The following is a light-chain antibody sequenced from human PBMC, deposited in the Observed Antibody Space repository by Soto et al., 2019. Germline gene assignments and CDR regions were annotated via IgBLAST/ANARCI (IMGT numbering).Light chain of an antibody. Sequence: QSVLTQPASVSGAPGQSIAISCTGTSSDVGAYDFVSWYQQHPDKAPKLMIYEVSHRPSGGSYRFSGSKSVNTATLTISGLPPEHEPDYYCSSYTTSSTRVFGTGTKVTVL. CDR1: SSDVGAYDF. CDR2: EVS. CDR3: SSYTTSSTRV. J-gene: IGLJ1*01. V-gene: IGLV2-14*03.